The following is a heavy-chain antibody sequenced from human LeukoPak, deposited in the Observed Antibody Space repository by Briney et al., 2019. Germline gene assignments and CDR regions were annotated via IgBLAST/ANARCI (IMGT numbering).Heavy chain of an antibody. Sequence: ASVKVSCKASGYTFTSYGISWVRQAPGQGLDWMGWISPKSGGTNYAQRFQGRVTMTRDTSISTVYMELRRLRSDDTAVYYCARGHRYGFLSGDHFYYYMDVWGKGTSVTISS. CDR2: ISPKSGGT. CDR1: GYTFTSYG. D-gene: IGHD5-18*01. CDR3: ARGHRYGFLSGDHFYYYMDV. J-gene: IGHJ6*03. V-gene: IGHV1-2*02.